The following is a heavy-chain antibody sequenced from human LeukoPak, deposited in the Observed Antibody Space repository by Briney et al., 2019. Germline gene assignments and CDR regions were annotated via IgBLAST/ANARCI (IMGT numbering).Heavy chain of an antibody. CDR2: INHSGST. CDR3: AIRRDGYNSIDY. Sequence: SETLSLTCAVYGGSFSGYYWSWIRQPPGKGLEWIGEINHSGSTNCNLSLRSRVTISVDTSKNQFSLKLSSVTAADTAVYYCAIRRDGYNSIDYWGQGTLVTVSS. CDR1: GGSFSGYY. J-gene: IGHJ4*02. D-gene: IGHD5-24*01. V-gene: IGHV4-34*01.